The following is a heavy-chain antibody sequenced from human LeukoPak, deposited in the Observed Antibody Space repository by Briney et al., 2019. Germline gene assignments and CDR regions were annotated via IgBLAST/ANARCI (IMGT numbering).Heavy chain of an antibody. J-gene: IGHJ4*02. V-gene: IGHV4-38-2*02. CDR2: IYHTGRY. CDR1: EYSIGSAYY. Sequence: SETLSLTCSVSEYSIGSAYYWGWLRQPPGTGLQWIGMIYHTGRYYYNPSLKSRVTISVDTSKNQFSLKLRSMTAADTAIYYCARLSLGIDPYYFDYWGQGTLVTDSS. D-gene: IGHD1-14*01. CDR3: ARLSLGIDPYYFDY.